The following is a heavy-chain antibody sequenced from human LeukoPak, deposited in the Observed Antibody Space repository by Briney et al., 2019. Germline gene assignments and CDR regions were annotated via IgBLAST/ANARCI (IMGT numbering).Heavy chain of an antibody. J-gene: IGHJ5*02. CDR2: TYYRSTWYN. V-gene: IGHV6-1*01. CDR3: ARRLTQYDCFDP. D-gene: IGHD2-2*01. Sequence: SQTLSLTCAIPGDSVSSNSVTWDWIRQSPSRGLEWLGRTYYRSTWYNDYAVSVRGRITVNPDTSKNQFSLHLNSVTPEDTAVYYCARRLTQYDCFDPWGQGILVTVSS. CDR1: GDSVSSNSVT.